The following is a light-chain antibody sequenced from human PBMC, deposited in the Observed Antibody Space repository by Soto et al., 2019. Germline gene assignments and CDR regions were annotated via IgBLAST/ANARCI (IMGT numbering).Light chain of an antibody. CDR3: SSYTSSSTL. Sequence: QSVLTQPASVSGSPGQSITISCTGTSSDVGGYNYVSWYHQHPGKDPKLMIYDVSNRPSGVSNRFSGYKSGNTASLTISGLQAEDEADYYCSSYTSSSTLFGTGTKLTVL. CDR1: SSDVGGYNY. V-gene: IGLV2-14*01. J-gene: IGLJ1*01. CDR2: DVS.